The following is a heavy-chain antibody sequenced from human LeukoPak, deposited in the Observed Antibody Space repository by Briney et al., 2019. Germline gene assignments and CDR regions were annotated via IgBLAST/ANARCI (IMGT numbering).Heavy chain of an antibody. J-gene: IGHJ4*02. CDR2: ISISGSTI. CDR1: GFTFSSYA. V-gene: IGHV3-48*03. Sequence: PGGSLRLSCAASGFTFSSYAMSWVRQAPGKGLEWVSYISISGSTIYYADSVKGRFTISSDNAKNSLYLQMNSLRAEDTAIYYCAREMGGYPFDYWGQGTLVTVSS. D-gene: IGHD5-12*01. CDR3: AREMGGYPFDY.